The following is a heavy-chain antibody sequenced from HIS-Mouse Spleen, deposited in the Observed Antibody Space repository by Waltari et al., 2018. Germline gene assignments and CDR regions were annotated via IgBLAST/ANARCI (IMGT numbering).Heavy chain of an antibody. J-gene: IGHJ4*02. D-gene: IGHD3-22*01. CDR2: INHSGST. CDR3: ARVGYYDSSGYCDY. Sequence: QVQLQQWGAGLLKPSETLSLTCAVSGGSFSGYYWRWILQPPGKGLEWIGEINHSGSTNYNPSLKSRVTISVDTSKNQFSLKLSSVTAADTAVYYCARVGYYDSSGYCDYWGQGTLVTVSS. CDR1: GGSFSGYY. V-gene: IGHV4-34*01.